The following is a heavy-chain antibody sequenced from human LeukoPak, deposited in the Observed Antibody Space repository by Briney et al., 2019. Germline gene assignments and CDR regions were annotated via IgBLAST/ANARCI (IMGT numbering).Heavy chain of an antibody. Sequence: SVKVSCTASGGTFSSYTISWVRQAPGQGLEWMGGIIPILGIANYAQKFPGRVTITADKSTSTAYQQLSSLRSEDTAVYLCAREGMGRYVDTPIVYWGQGTMVTVS. CDR3: AREGMGRYVDTPIVY. CDR1: GGTFSSYT. D-gene: IGHD3-9*01. V-gene: IGHV1-69*04. J-gene: IGHJ4*02. CDR2: IIPILGIA.